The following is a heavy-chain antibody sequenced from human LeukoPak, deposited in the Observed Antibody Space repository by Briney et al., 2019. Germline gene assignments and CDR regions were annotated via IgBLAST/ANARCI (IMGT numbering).Heavy chain of an antibody. J-gene: IGHJ6*02. CDR1: GFMFSSNW. V-gene: IGHV3-7*03. Sequence: TGGSLRLSCAASGFMFSSNWMSCVRLAPGKGLEWVANMKEDGTETYYVDSVKGRFTISRDNAKNSLYLQMSNLRAEDTAVYFCARGGGLDVWGQGATVTVSS. D-gene: IGHD3-16*01. CDR2: MKEDGTET. CDR3: ARGGGLDV.